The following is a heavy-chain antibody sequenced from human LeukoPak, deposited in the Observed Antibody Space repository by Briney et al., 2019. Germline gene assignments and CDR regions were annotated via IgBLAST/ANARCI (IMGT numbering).Heavy chain of an antibody. J-gene: IGHJ4*02. CDR3: AKDGRSITGTNGVPGY. CDR2: ISNDGFKK. V-gene: IGHV3-30*18. D-gene: IGHD1-7*01. Sequence: GGSLRLSCAASGFSFSTYAMHWVRQAPGKGLEWVALISNDGFKKYYPDSVEGRFIISRDNSRNTLYLQMNSLRAEDTAVYYCAKDGRSITGTNGVPGYWGQGTLVTVSS. CDR1: GFSFSTYA.